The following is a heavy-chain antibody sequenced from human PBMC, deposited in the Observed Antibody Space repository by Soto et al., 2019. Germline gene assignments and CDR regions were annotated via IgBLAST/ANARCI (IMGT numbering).Heavy chain of an antibody. V-gene: IGHV3-53*01. Sequence: DVQLVESGGGLIQPGESLRLSCAAFGLTVSGKKYVAWVRQAQGKGLEWISALYDVDGTYYADSVKGRFTTSSDSSKTTVYLQMNGLRPDDTAVYYCASWHEREHAYDVWGRGTTFTVSS. CDR3: ASWHEREHAYDV. J-gene: IGHJ3*01. D-gene: IGHD1-1*01. CDR2: LYDVDGT. CDR1: GLTVSGKKY.